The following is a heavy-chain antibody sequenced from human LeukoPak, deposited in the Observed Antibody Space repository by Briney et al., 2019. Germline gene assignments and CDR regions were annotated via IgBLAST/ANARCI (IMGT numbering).Heavy chain of an antibody. D-gene: IGHD6-6*01. V-gene: IGHV1-2*02. CDR2: INPNSGDT. CDR3: ARKYSSSSGLGY. CDR1: GYALTGYF. J-gene: IGHJ3*01. Sequence: ASVKVSCKASGYALTGYFIHWVRQAPGQGLEWMGWINPNSGDTNYVQNFQGRVTMTRDTPISTAYMELSRLRSDDTAVYYCARKYSSSSGLGYWGQGTMVTVSS.